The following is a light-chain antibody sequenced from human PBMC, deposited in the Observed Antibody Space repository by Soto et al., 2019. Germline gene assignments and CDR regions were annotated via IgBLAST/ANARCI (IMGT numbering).Light chain of an antibody. CDR3: VAWDDSMSVYV. J-gene: IGLJ1*01. V-gene: IGLV1-47*01. CDR1: ISNIGSNP. CDR2: RNK. Sequence: QSVLTQPPSASGTRGQRCTISCSGSISNIGSNPVYWHQQLPGTAPTLLCCRNKQRRSGGPDRFSDSKSGTSACLAISGLRSEREAGSYCVAWDDSMSVYVFGTGTTVTAL.